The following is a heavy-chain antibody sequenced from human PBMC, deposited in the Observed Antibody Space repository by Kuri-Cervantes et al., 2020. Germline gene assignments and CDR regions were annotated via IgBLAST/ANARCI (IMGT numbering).Heavy chain of an antibody. CDR3: ARSGSGSYYRY. V-gene: IGHV4-34*01. D-gene: IGHD3-10*01. CDR2: INHSGST. J-gene: IGHJ4*02. Sequence: GSLRLSCAASGFTFSSYWMSWIRQPPGKGLEWIGEINHSGSTNYNPSLESRVTISVDTSKNQFSLKLSSVTAADTAVYYCARSGSGSYYRYWGQGTLVTVSS. CDR1: GFTFSSYW.